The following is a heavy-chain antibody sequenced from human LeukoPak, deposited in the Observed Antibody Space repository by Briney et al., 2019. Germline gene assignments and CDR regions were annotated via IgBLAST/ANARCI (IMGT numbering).Heavy chain of an antibody. Sequence: SVKVSFKTSGGTFSTSAITWVRQAPGQGLEWMGRIIPILGIANYAQKFQGRVTITADKSTSTAYMELSSLRSEDTAVYYCARFDSYGGQYYFDYWGQGTLVTVSS. CDR2: IIPILGIA. J-gene: IGHJ4*02. V-gene: IGHV1-69*04. CDR3: ARFDSYGGQYYFDY. D-gene: IGHD4-23*01. CDR1: GGTFSTSA.